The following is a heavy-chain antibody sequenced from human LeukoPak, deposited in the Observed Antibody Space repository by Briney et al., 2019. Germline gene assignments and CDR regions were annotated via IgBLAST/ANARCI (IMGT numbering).Heavy chain of an antibody. Sequence: GGSLRLSCAASGFTFSGSWMTCVRQAPGKGLEWVANIKEDGNEKNYGDSVKGRFAISRDNAKNSLYLQMSSLRAEDTAVYYCATLSDDYWGQGTLVTVS. CDR2: IKEDGNEK. V-gene: IGHV3-7*01. CDR3: ATLSDDY. J-gene: IGHJ4*02. D-gene: IGHD2-21*02. CDR1: GFTFSGSW.